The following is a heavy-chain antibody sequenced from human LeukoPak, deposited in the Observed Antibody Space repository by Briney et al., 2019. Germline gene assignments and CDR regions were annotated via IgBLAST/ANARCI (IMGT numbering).Heavy chain of an antibody. J-gene: IGHJ6*03. Sequence: GGSLRLSCAASGFTFSNYGMHWVRQAPGKGLEWVAFIKYDGTNENYADSVKGRFTVSRDNSKNTLYLQMNSLRAEDTAVYYCAKMRGGTTSHFFYMDVWGKGTTVTISS. V-gene: IGHV3-30*02. CDR1: GFTFSNYG. D-gene: IGHD1-26*01. CDR3: AKMRGGTTSHFFYMDV. CDR2: IKYDGTNE.